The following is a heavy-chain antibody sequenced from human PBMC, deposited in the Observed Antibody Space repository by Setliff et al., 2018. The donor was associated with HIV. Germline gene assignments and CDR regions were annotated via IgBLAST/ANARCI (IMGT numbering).Heavy chain of an antibody. Sequence: GGSLRLSCVGSGFSFSSYSMSWVRRAPGKGLEWIAYIYTGSNSIYYGDSVKGRFAISRDNVKNSVYLQINSLRAEDTAVYYCARREYNYVPRAFDLWGRGTMVTVSS. CDR1: GFSFSSYS. J-gene: IGHJ3*01. CDR2: IYTGSNSI. D-gene: IGHD3-16*01. V-gene: IGHV3-48*01. CDR3: ARREYNYVPRAFDL.